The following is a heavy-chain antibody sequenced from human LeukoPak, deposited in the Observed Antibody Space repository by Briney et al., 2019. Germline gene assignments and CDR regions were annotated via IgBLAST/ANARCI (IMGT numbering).Heavy chain of an antibody. CDR3: ARVMCSGGSCPFDY. J-gene: IGHJ4*02. D-gene: IGHD2-15*01. CDR1: GGSISSYY. V-gene: IGHV4-59*01. CDR2: IYYSGST. Sequence: SETLSLTCTVSGGSISSYYWSWIRQPPGKGLEWIGYIYYSGSTNYNPSLKSRVTISVDTSKNQFSLKLSSVTAADTAVYYCARVMCSGGSCPFDYWGQGTLVTVSS.